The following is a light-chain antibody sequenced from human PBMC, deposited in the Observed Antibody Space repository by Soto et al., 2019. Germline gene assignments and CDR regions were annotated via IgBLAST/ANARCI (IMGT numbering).Light chain of an antibody. CDR2: AAS. CDR3: QQFYTWPVT. CDR1: HSISTY. Sequence: EIVLTQSPASLSLFLWDIATLSCRASHSISTYLAWYQQKPGQAPRLLIFAASSRASGIPARFSGSGSGTEFTLTISSLQSEDFAVYYCQQFYTWPVTFGGGTKVDIK. V-gene: IGKV3D-15*01. J-gene: IGKJ4*01.